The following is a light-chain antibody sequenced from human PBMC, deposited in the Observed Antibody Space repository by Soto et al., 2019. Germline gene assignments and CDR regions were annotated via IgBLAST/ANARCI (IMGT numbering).Light chain of an antibody. V-gene: IGKV3-11*01. CDR1: QSVSSY. Sequence: DIALTQSPGTLSLSPGERATLSCRASQSVSSYLAWYQQKPGQAPRLLIYDASKRATGIPARFSGSGSGTDFTLTISSLEPDDFAVYYCQQRSSWPTFGQGTKVDIK. CDR2: DAS. CDR3: QQRSSWPT. J-gene: IGKJ1*01.